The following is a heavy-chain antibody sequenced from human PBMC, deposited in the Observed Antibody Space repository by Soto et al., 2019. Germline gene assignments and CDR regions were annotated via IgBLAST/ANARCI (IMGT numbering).Heavy chain of an antibody. D-gene: IGHD1-26*01. V-gene: IGHV3-48*01. J-gene: IGHJ3*02. CDR2: ISSSSSNI. CDR1: GFTFSSYS. Sequence: HPEGSRRLACAASGFTFSSYSMNWVRQAPGKGLEWVAYISSSSSNIYYADSVKGRLTISRDNAKNSLYLQMNSLRAEDTAVYYRARGQPYRGTYFPFDIWGQGTMVTVSS. CDR3: ARGQPYRGTYFPFDI.